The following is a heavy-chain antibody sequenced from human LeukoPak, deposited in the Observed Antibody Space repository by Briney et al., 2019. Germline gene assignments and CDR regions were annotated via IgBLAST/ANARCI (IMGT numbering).Heavy chain of an antibody. V-gene: IGHV3-23*01. CDR2: ISGSGGST. J-gene: IGHJ4*02. Sequence: GGSLRLSCAASGFTFSSYAMSWVRQAPGKGLEWVSAISGSGGSTYYADSVKGRFTISRDDSKNTLYLQMNSLRAEDTAVYYCAKGYYYDSSGYYGPLGDWGQGTLVTVSS. CDR1: GFTFSSYA. CDR3: AKGYYYDSSGYYGPLGD. D-gene: IGHD3-22*01.